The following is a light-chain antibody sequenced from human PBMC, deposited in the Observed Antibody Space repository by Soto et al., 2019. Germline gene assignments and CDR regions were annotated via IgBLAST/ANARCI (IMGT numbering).Light chain of an antibody. CDR1: TSDVGVYNY. Sequence: QSALTQPRSVSGSPGQSVTISCTGTTSDVGVYNYVSWFQQHPGKAPKVMIYDVNKRPSGVPDRFSGSKSGNTASLSISGLQAEDEADYYCSSYAGSYTHVFGPGTKLTVL. V-gene: IGLV2-11*01. CDR3: SSYAGSYTHV. CDR2: DVN. J-gene: IGLJ1*01.